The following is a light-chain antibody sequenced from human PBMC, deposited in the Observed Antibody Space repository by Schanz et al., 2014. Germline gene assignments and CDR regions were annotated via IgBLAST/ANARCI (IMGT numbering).Light chain of an antibody. CDR2: EGS. CDR1: SSDVGSYNL. Sequence: QSALTQPASVSGSPGQSITISCTGTSSDVGSYNLVSWYQQHPGKAPKLMIYEGSKRPSGVPDRFSGSKSGNTASLTVSGLQAEDEADYYCSSFGGSNNPPWVFGGGTKLT. J-gene: IGLJ3*02. V-gene: IGLV2-14*02. CDR3: SSFGGSNNPPWV.